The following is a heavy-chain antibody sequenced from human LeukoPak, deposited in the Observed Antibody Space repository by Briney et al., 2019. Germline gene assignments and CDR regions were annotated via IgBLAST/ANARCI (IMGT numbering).Heavy chain of an antibody. Sequence: ASVKVSCKASGYTFTSYYMHWVRQAPGQGLEWMGIINPSGGSTSYAQKFQGRVTMTRDTSTSTVYMELSSLRSEDTAVYYCARGRLITMIVVALDYWGQGTLVTVSS. CDR2: INPSGGST. D-gene: IGHD3-22*01. V-gene: IGHV1-46*01. CDR1: GYTFTSYY. J-gene: IGHJ4*02. CDR3: ARGRLITMIVVALDY.